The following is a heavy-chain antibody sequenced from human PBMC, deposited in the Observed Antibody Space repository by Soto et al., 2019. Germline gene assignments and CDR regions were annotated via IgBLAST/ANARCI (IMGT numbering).Heavy chain of an antibody. D-gene: IGHD4-17*01. Sequence: VAVISYDGSNKYYADSVKGRFTISRDNSKNTLYLQMNSLRAEDTAVYYCARAPTTVTTAYYFDYWGQGTLVTVSS. CDR3: ARAPTTVTTAYYFDY. J-gene: IGHJ4*02. V-gene: IGHV3-30-3*01. CDR2: ISYDGSNK.